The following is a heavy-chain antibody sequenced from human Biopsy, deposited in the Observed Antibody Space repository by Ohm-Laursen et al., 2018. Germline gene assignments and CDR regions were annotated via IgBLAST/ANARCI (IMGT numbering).Heavy chain of an antibody. V-gene: IGHV1-2*02. CDR1: GFSFTGYY. J-gene: IGHJ4*02. Sequence: ASVKVSCKASGFSFTGYYIHWVRQAPGQGLEWMGWISPKSGDTNYAHKFQGSITMTRDTSKSTVYMELSSLRSADTAVYFCARNTGWYGDLYYFDYWGQGTLVTVSS. CDR3: ARNTGWYGDLYYFDY. D-gene: IGHD6-19*01. CDR2: ISPKSGDT.